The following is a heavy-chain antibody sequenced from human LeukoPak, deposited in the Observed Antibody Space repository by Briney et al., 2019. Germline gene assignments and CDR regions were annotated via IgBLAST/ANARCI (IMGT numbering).Heavy chain of an antibody. V-gene: IGHV3-23*01. CDR1: GFTFNNFA. Sequence: GGSLRLSCAASGFTFNNFAMNWVRQAPGKGLEWVSSVNFRGTISYYADSVKGRFTISRDNSKNALFLQMDSLRAEDAAIYYRAKGERGIDYWGQGTLVTVSS. J-gene: IGHJ4*02. CDR2: VNFRGTIS. CDR3: AKGERGIDY. D-gene: IGHD7-27*01.